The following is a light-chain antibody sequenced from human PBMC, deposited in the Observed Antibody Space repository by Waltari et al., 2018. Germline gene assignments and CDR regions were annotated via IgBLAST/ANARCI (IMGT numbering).Light chain of an antibody. Sequence: QSVLTQPPPVAGAPGQRVTFSSTGSSSNLGSASDVHWYQQVPGTAPKLLIYDYINRPSGVPDRFSGSKSGTSASLAITGLQAEDEADYYCQSYDISLSGWVFGGGTKLTVL. CDR3: QSYDISLSGWV. CDR2: DYI. CDR1: SSNLGSASD. J-gene: IGLJ3*02. V-gene: IGLV1-40*01.